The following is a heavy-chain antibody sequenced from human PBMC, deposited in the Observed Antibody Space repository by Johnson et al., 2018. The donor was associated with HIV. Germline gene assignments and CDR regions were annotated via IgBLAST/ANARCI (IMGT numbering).Heavy chain of an antibody. CDR1: GFTFSSYA. D-gene: IGHD3-16*01. CDR3: SREGEILLDAFDI. J-gene: IGHJ3*02. CDR2: ISRSGSTI. V-gene: IGHV3-48*01. Sequence: EVQVVESGGGVVQPGRSLRLSCSASGFTFSSYAMHWVRQAPGKGLEWVSNISRSGSTIYHADSVKGRFTISRDNSKNTLYLQMISLRTEDTAVYYCSREGEILLDAFDIWGQGTMVTVSA.